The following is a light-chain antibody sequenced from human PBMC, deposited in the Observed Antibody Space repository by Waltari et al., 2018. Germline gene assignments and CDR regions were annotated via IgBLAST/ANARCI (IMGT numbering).Light chain of an antibody. CDR1: SSNIGSNV. CDR2: TNN. V-gene: IGLV1-44*01. J-gene: IGLJ2*01. Sequence: QSVLTQPPSASGTPGQRVTISCSGGSSNIGSNVVNWYQRFPGTAPKPLIYTNNRRPSGVPDRFSGSKSGTSASLAISGLQSEDEADYYCAAWDHSLNGPVFGGGTKLTVL. CDR3: AAWDHSLNGPV.